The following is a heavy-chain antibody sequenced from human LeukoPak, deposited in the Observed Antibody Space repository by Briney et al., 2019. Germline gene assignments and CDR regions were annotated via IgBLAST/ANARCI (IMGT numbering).Heavy chain of an antibody. CDR1: GFTFSSYW. Sequence: GGSLRLSCAASGFTFSSYWMSRVRQAPGKGLEWVANIKQDGSEKYYVDSVKGRFTISRDNAKNSLYLQMNSLRAEDTAVYYCASHYCSGGSCYSVPTFDYWGQGTLVTVSS. CDR2: IKQDGSEK. J-gene: IGHJ4*02. D-gene: IGHD2-15*01. V-gene: IGHV3-7*01. CDR3: ASHYCSGGSCYSVPTFDY.